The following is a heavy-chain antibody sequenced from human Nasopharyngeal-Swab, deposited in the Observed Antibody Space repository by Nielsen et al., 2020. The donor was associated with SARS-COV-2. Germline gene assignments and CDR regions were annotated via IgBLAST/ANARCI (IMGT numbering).Heavy chain of an antibody. CDR2: ISYDGSNK. Sequence: GESLKISCAASGFTFSSYAMHWVRKAPGKGLEWVAVISYDGSNKYYADSVKGRFTVSRDNSKNTLYLQMNSLRAEDTAVYYCARSYSSSWYGDYYMDVWGKGTTVTVSS. CDR3: ARSYSSSWYGDYYMDV. D-gene: IGHD6-13*01. CDR1: GFTFSSYA. V-gene: IGHV3-30-3*01. J-gene: IGHJ6*03.